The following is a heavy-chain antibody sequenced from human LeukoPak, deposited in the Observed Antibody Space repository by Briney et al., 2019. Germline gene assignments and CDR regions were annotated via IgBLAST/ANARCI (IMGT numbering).Heavy chain of an antibody. D-gene: IGHD3-16*01. V-gene: IGHV3-48*04. Sequence: SGGSLRLSCAASGFTFSSYGMHWVRQAPGKGLEWVSYISSSGSTIYYADSVKGRFTISRDNAKNSLYLQMNSLRAEDTAVYYCARDHPYSPFGYYYYMDVWGKGTTVTVSS. CDR2: ISSSGSTI. CDR3: ARDHPYSPFGYYYYMDV. J-gene: IGHJ6*03. CDR1: GFTFSSYG.